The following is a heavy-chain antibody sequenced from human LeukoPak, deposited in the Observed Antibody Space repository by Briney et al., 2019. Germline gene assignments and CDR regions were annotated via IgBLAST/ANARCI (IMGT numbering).Heavy chain of an antibody. Sequence: PGGSLRLSCAASGFTFSSYSMNWVRQAPGKGLEWVSYISSSSSTIYYADSVKGRFTISRDNAKNSLYLQMNSLRAEDTAVYYCARDGPWYSSSWYPFDYWGQGTLVTVSS. CDR3: ARDGPWYSSSWYPFDY. J-gene: IGHJ4*02. D-gene: IGHD6-13*01. CDR2: ISSSSSTI. CDR1: GFTFSSYS. V-gene: IGHV3-48*04.